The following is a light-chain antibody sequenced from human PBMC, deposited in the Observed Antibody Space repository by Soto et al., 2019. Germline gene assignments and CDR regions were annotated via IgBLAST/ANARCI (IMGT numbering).Light chain of an antibody. J-gene: IGKJ5*01. CDR2: DAS. CDR3: QEYDGAPST. V-gene: IGKV3-20*01. CDR1: QSIRSER. Sequence: EIVLTQSPDTPSXSXGXXXTXXXRSSQSIRSERLAWYQQKPGQAPRLVIFDASNRASGMPERFSGSGSGPDLTLTIGRLKPEDPAVYSFQEYDGAPSTFGLGTRLEIK.